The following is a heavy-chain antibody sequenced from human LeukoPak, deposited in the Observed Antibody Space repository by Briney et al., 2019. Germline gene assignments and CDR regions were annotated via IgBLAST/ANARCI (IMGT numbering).Heavy chain of an antibody. J-gene: IGHJ4*02. CDR3: ARGGGGATSAEDFDY. V-gene: IGHV3-9*03. D-gene: IGHD1-26*01. CDR2: ISWNSGSI. Sequence: PGGSLRLSCAASGFTFDDYAMHWVRQAPGKGLEWVSGISWNSGSIGYADSVKGRFTISRDNAKNSLYLQMNSLRAEDMAVYYCARGGGGATSAEDFDYWGQGTLVTVSS. CDR1: GFTFDDYA.